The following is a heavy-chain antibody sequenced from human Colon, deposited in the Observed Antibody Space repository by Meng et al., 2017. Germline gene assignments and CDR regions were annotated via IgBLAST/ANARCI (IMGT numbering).Heavy chain of an antibody. Sequence: SVKVFCKASGGTSSSYAISWVRQAPGQGLEWMGGIIPIFGTANYAQKFQGRVTITTDESTSTAYMVLSSLRSEDTAVYYCARDGLDAAGREEAGWFDIWGQGTMVTVSS. D-gene: IGHD6-13*01. CDR2: IIPIFGTA. CDR1: GGTSSSYA. V-gene: IGHV1-69*05. CDR3: ARDGLDAAGREEAGWFDI. J-gene: IGHJ3*02.